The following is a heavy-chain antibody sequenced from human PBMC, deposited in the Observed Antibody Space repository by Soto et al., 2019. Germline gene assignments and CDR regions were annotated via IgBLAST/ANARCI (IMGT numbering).Heavy chain of an antibody. V-gene: IGHV3-30*18. CDR1: GFTFSSYG. CDR3: AKDLGYYYDSSGYYYVPPPNYYYYGMDV. D-gene: IGHD3-22*01. Sequence: GGSLRLSCAASGFTFSSYGMHWVRQAPGKGLEWVAVISYDGSNKYYADSVKGRFTISRDNSKNTLHLQMNSLRAQDTAVYYCAKDLGYYYDSSGYYYVPPPNYYYYGMDVWGQGTTVTVSS. CDR2: ISYDGSNK. J-gene: IGHJ6*02.